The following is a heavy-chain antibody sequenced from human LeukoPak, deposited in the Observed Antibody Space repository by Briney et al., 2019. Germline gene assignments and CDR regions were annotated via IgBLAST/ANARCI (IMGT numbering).Heavy chain of an antibody. D-gene: IGHD6-13*01. Sequence: GGSLRLSCAASGFTLSGYWMSWVRQAPGKGLEWVAEINEDGSEEYYVDSVKGRFTISRDNAKNALYLQMNSLRAEDTAVYYCARGKHSSSWYESEYFQHWGQGTLVTVSS. CDR2: INEDGSEE. V-gene: IGHV3-7*01. CDR3: ARGKHSSSWYESEYFQH. J-gene: IGHJ1*01. CDR1: GFTLSGYW.